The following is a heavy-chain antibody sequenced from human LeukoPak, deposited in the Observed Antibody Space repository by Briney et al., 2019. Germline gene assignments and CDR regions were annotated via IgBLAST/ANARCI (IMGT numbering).Heavy chain of an antibody. CDR2: IRYDGSNK. Sequence: GGSLRLSCAASGFTFSSYGMHWVRQAPGKGLEWVAFIRYDGSNKYYADSVKGRFTISRDNSKNTLHLQMNSLRAEDTAVYYCAKDKEGATYGYYFDYWGQGTLVTVSS. D-gene: IGHD1-26*01. V-gene: IGHV3-30*02. CDR3: AKDKEGATYGYYFDY. CDR1: GFTFSSYG. J-gene: IGHJ4*02.